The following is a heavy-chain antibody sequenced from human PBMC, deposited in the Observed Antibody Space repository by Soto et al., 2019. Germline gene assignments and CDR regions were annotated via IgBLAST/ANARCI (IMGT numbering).Heavy chain of an antibody. CDR2: IVVGSGNT. CDR1: GFTFTSSA. CDR3: AEVSYSSSFYYYGMDV. D-gene: IGHD6-6*01. J-gene: IGHJ6*02. Sequence: ASVKVSCKASGFTFTSSAVQWVRQALGQRLEWIGLIVVGSGNTNYAQKFQERVTITRDMSTSTAYRELSSLRSEDTAVYYCAEVSYSSSFYYYGMDVWGQGTTVTVSS. V-gene: IGHV1-58*01.